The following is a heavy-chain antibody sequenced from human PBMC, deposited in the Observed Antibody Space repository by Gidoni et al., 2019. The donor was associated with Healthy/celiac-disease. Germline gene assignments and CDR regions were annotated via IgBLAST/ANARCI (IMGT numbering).Heavy chain of an antibody. Sequence: KKPGASVKVSCKASGYTFTSYAMNWVRQAPGQGIEWMGWINTNTGNPTYAQGFTGRFVFSLDTSVSTAYLQISSLKAEDTAVYYCARGPQYYDSSGYPLKCSDYWGQGTLVTVSS. D-gene: IGHD3-22*01. J-gene: IGHJ4*02. CDR2: INTNTGNP. CDR3: ARGPQYYDSSGYPLKCSDY. CDR1: GYTFTSYA. V-gene: IGHV7-4-1*02.